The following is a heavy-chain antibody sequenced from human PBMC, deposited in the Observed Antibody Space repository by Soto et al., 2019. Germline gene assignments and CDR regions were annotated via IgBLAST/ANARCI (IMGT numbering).Heavy chain of an antibody. V-gene: IGHV1-18*01. J-gene: IGHJ4*02. CDR3: AGDFTGWPPDGVDS. CDR2: ISAYNGKT. CDR1: GFTFTHYA. D-gene: IGHD3-16*01. Sequence: QVQLVQSGAEVRRPGASVKVSCQASGFTFTHYAITWVRQAPGEGLEWMGWISAYNGKTNYAQNFQGRVIMTTDASTTTAYMEMRSLTSDDTAVYYWAGDFTGWPPDGVDSWGQGTLVTVSS.